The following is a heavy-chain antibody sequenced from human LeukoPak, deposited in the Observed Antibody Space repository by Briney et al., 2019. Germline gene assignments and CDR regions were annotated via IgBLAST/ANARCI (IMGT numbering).Heavy chain of an antibody. V-gene: IGHV3-30*18. D-gene: IGHD4-23*01. CDR2: ISYDGSNK. CDR3: AKERKLLPFDC. J-gene: IGHJ4*02. Sequence: GGSLRLSCAASGFTFNNYGMHWVRQAPGKGLEWVAVISYDGSNKYYADSVKGRFTISRDNSRNTLYLQMNSLRAEDTAVYYCAKERKLLPFDCWGQGTLVTVSS. CDR1: GFTFNNYG.